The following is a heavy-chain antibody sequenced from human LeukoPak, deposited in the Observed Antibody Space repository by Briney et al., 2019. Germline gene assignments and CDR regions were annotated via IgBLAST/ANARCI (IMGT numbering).Heavy chain of an antibody. J-gene: IGHJ5*02. CDR1: SGSISTSSYY. Sequence: SETLSLTCTVSSGSISTSSYYWGWVRQPPGKALEWIGNIFYSGSTYYSPSLKSRVTISVDTSKNQSSLKLSSVTAADTAVYYCARRPEITMVRGVIRLGNWFDPWGQGTLVTVSS. D-gene: IGHD3-10*01. CDR3: ARRPEITMVRGVIRLGNWFDP. V-gene: IGHV4-39*07. CDR2: IFYSGST.